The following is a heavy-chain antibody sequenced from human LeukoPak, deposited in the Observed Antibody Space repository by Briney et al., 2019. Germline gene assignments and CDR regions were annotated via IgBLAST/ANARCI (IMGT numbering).Heavy chain of an antibody. J-gene: IGHJ4*02. CDR1: GFTFSSYG. CDR2: ISYDGSNK. V-gene: IGHV3-30*03. D-gene: IGHD2-8*01. CDR3: ARVTNLAFYYFDY. Sequence: AGGSLRLSCAASGFTFSSYGMHWVRQAPGKGLEWVAVISYDGSNKYSADSVKGRFTISRDNSKNTLYLQMNSLRAEDTAVYYCARVTNLAFYYFDYWGQGTLVTVSS.